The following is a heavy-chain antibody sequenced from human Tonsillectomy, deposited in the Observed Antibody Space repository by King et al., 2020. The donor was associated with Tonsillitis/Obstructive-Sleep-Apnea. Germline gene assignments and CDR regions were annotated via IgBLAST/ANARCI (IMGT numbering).Heavy chain of an antibody. CDR3: ARNRYDFWSGYSPPGY. Sequence: QLQESGPGLVKPSETLSLTCTVSGGSISSSSYYWGWIRQPPGKGLEWIGSIYYSGSTYYNPSLKSRVTISVDTSKNQFSLTLSSVTAADTAVYYCARNRYDFWSGYSPPGYWGQGTLVTVSS. J-gene: IGHJ4*02. CDR1: GGSISSSSYY. D-gene: IGHD3-3*01. CDR2: IYYSGST. V-gene: IGHV4-39*01.